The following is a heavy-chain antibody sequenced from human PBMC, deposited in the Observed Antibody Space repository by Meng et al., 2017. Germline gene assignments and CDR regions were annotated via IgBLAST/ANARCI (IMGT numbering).Heavy chain of an antibody. Sequence: QGQAQEPGPGSVKPSGTLSLTCAVSGGSISSSNWWSWVRQPPGKGLEWIGEIYHSGSTNYNPSLKSRVTISVDKSKNQFSLKLSSVTAADTAVYYCARIGDWGSTRYFDYWGQGTLVTVSS. D-gene: IGHD7-27*01. CDR1: GGSISSSNW. CDR2: IYHSGST. V-gene: IGHV4-4*02. J-gene: IGHJ4*02. CDR3: ARIGDWGSTRYFDY.